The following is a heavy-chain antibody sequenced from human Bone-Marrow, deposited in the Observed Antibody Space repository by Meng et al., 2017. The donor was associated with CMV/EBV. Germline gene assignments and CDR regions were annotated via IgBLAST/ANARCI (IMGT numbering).Heavy chain of an antibody. CDR3: ARARGGEGIDDY. CDR2: ISWNSGSI. Sequence: GGSLRLSCAASGFTFDDYAMHWVRQAPGKGLEWVSGISWNSGSIGYADSVKGRFTISRDNAKNSLYLQMNSLRAEDTAVYYCARARGGEGIDDYWGQGTLVTVSS. D-gene: IGHD6-13*01. J-gene: IGHJ4*02. CDR1: GFTFDDYA. V-gene: IGHV3-9*01.